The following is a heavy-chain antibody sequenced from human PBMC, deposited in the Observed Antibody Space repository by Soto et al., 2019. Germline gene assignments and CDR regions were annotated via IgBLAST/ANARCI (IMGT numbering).Heavy chain of an antibody. Sequence: SVGFCGRRIRKTTGKGLEWIGYIYYSGSTNYNPSLKSRVTISVDTSKNQFSLKLSSVTAAATAVYYFFRAEDGIRDVRSVSAFLLNRSSDL. CDR3: FRAEDGIRDVRSVSAFLLNRSSDL. CDR2: IYYSGST. CDR1: SVGFC. J-gene: IGHJ2*01. V-gene: IGHV4-61*08. D-gene: IGHD3-10*02.